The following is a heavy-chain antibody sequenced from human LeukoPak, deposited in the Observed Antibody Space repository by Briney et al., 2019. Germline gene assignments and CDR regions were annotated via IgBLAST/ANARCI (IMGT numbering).Heavy chain of an antibody. CDR3: AKDHLAGRADLWFGNYYYYMDV. CDR1: GFTFSSYA. J-gene: IGHJ6*03. CDR2: ISGSGGST. Sequence: GGSLRLSCAASGFTFSSYAMSWVRQAPGKGLEWVSAISGSGGSTYYADSVKGRFTISRDNSKNTLYLQMNSLRAEDTAVYYCAKDHLAGRADLWFGNYYYYMDVWGKGTTVTVSS. V-gene: IGHV3-23*01. D-gene: IGHD3-10*01.